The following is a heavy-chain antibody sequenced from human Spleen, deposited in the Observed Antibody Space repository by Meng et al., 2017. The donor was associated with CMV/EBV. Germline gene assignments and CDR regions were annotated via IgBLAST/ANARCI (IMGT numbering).Heavy chain of an antibody. J-gene: IGHJ4*02. CDR1: SNSSNH. CDR2: IYNSGST. V-gene: IGHV4-59*01. Sequence: SNSSNHWSWIRQPPGKGLEWIAYIYNSGSTSYNPSLKSRVTISVDTSKNQFSLKMSSVTAADTAIYYCARTRQQLLLWGLRYYFDYWGQGTLVTVSS. D-gene: IGHD6-13*01. CDR3: ARTRQQLLLWGLRYYFDY.